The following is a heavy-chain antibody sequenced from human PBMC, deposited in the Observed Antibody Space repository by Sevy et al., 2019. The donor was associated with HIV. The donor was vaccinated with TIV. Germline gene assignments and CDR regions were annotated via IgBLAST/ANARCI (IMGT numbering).Heavy chain of an antibody. CDR3: ARDPDWGALDR. J-gene: IGHJ5*02. Sequence: GGSLRLSCEVSGFTFSNFWMTWVRQSPGKGLEWVAYINQDERHINLLPSVRGRFTISRDNAKNSLYLQMDSLRAEDTAIYYCARDPDWGALDRWGQGTLVTVSS. D-gene: IGHD7-27*01. CDR1: GFTFSNFW. V-gene: IGHV3-7*01. CDR2: INQDERHI.